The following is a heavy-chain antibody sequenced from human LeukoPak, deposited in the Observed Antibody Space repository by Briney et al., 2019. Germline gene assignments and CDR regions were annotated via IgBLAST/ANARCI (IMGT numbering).Heavy chain of an antibody. V-gene: IGHV7-4-1*02. Sequence: ASVKVSCKASGYTFSTFPINWVRQAPGQGLEWMGWINTNTGSPTYAQGLTGRFVFSLDTSVSTAFLQINSLKAEDTAEYFCARGYDSSGYFSDWGQGTLVTVSS. CDR1: GYTFSTFP. D-gene: IGHD3-22*01. J-gene: IGHJ4*02. CDR3: ARGYDSSGYFSD. CDR2: INTNTGSP.